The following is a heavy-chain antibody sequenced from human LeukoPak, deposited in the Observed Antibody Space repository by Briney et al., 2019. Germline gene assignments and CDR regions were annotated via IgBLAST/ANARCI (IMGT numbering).Heavy chain of an antibody. CDR1: GYTFTSYG. CDR3: ARDRAFFGVPLWFDP. J-gene: IGHJ5*02. V-gene: IGHV1-18*01. CDR2: ISAYNGNT. Sequence: GASVEVSCKASGYTFTSYGISWVRQAPGQGLEWMGWISAYNGNTNYAQKLQGRVTTTTDTSTSTAYMELRSLRSDDTAVYYCARDRAFFGVPLWFDPWGQGTLVT. D-gene: IGHD3-3*01.